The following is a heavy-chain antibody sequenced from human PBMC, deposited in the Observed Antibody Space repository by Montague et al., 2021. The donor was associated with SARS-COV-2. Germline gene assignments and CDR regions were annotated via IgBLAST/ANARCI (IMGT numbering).Heavy chain of an antibody. CDR1: GFTFNNYN. D-gene: IGHD3-10*01. J-gene: IGHJ6*02. Sequence: SLRLSCAASGFTFNNYNMNWVRQAPGKGLEWVSYISPSSSSIYYTDSVKGRFTISRDNAKNSLYLQMSSLRDEDTAVYYCARDRPLVRGIFPYSYGMDVWGQGTTVTVSS. V-gene: IGHV3-48*02. CDR2: ISPSSSSI. CDR3: ARDRPLVRGIFPYSYGMDV.